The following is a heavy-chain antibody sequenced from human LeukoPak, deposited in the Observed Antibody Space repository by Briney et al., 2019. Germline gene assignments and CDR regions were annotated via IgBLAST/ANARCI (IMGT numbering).Heavy chain of an antibody. Sequence: SETLSLTCTVSGGSINPYYWSWIRQPPGKGLEWIGYIHYSESTNYNPSLKSRLTILVDTSKNQFSLKLTSVTAADTAVYYCARGNRYDLWSGYCPSWFDFWGQGTLVTVSS. CDR1: GGSINPYY. D-gene: IGHD3-3*01. V-gene: IGHV4-59*01. J-gene: IGHJ4*02. CDR2: IHYSEST. CDR3: ARGNRYDLWSGYCPSWFDF.